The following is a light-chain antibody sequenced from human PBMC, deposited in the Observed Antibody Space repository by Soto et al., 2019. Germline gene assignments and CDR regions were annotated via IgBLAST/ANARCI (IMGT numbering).Light chain of an antibody. V-gene: IGKV1-39*01. CDR1: QSISRH. J-gene: IGKJ2*01. Sequence: DIQMTQSPSSLSASVGDRVTITCRASQSISRHLNWYQQKPGKAPKLLIYGASSLQSGVPSRFSGSGSGTDFTLTISSLQPEDFATYYCQQSYSTPPEYTFGQGTKLEIK. CDR3: QQSYSTPPEYT. CDR2: GAS.